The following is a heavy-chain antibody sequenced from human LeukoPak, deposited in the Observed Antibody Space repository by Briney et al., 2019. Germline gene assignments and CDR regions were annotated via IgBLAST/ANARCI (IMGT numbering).Heavy chain of an antibody. CDR2: ISAYNGNT. CDR3: ARVEGSVWSGYYAGNWFDP. J-gene: IGHJ5*02. Sequence: ASVRVSCKASGYTFTSYGISWVRQAPGQGLEWMGWISAYNGNTNYAQKLQGRVTMTTDTSTSTAYMALRSLRSDDTAVYYCARVEGSVWSGYYAGNWFDPWGQGTLVTVSS. CDR1: GYTFTSYG. V-gene: IGHV1-18*01. D-gene: IGHD3-3*01.